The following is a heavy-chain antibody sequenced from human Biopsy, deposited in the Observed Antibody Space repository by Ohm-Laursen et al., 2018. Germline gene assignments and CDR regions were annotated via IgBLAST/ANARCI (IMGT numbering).Heavy chain of an antibody. J-gene: IGHJ3*02. CDR1: GDSISNDY. V-gene: IGHV4-4*07. D-gene: IGHD3/OR15-3a*01. Sequence: TLSLTCAVSGDSISNDYWSWIRQSAGQGLEWIGRIRTSGSTNHNLSLKSRVTMSVDTSKNQFSLKLRSVTAADTAVYYCARGTGKYCVYGAFDIWGQGTMVTVSS. CDR3: ARGTGKYCVYGAFDI. CDR2: IRTSGST.